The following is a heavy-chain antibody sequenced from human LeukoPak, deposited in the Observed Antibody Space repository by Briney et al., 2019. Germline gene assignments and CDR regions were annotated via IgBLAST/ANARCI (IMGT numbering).Heavy chain of an antibody. D-gene: IGHD3-22*01. CDR2: INSDGINT. J-gene: IGHJ4*02. Sequence: GGSLRLSCAASGFTFSNYWMHWVRQAPGKGLVWVSRINSDGINTSYADSVKGRFTISRDNAKNSLYLQMNSLRAEDTALYYCARQSLVHSSGYYFDYWGQGTLVTVSS. V-gene: IGHV3-74*01. CDR3: ARQSLVHSSGYYFDY. CDR1: GFTFSNYW.